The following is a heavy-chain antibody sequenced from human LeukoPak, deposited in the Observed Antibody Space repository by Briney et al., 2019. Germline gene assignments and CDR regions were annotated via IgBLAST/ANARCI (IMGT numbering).Heavy chain of an antibody. CDR3: ARLSIAGCF. CDR2: IYYSGST. D-gene: IGHD6-6*01. V-gene: IGHV4-39*01. J-gene: IGHJ4*02. Sequence: PSQTLSLTCTASGGSISSGSYYWSWIRQPPGKGLEWIGSIYYSGSTYYNPSLKSRVTISVDTSKNQFSLKLSSVTAADTAVYYCARLSIAGCFWGQGTLVTVSS. CDR1: GGSISSGSYY.